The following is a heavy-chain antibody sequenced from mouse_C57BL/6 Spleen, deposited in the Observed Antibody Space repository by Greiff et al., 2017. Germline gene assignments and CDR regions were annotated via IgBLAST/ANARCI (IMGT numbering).Heavy chain of an antibody. CDR3: ARIGRDYYCFYAMDY. D-gene: IGHD1-1*01. V-gene: IGHV8-8*01. CDR1: GFSLSTFGLG. CDR2: IWWDDDK. J-gene: IGHJ4*01. Sequence: ESGPGILQPSQTLSLTCSFSGFSLSTFGLGVGWIRQPSGKGLEWLAHIWWDDDKYYNPALKSRLTISEDTSKNQVFLKSANVDTADTSTYYCARIGRDYYCFYAMDYWGQGTSVTVSS.